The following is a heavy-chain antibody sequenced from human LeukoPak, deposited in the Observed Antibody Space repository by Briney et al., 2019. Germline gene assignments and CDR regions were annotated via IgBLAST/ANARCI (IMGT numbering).Heavy chain of an antibody. V-gene: IGHV3-73*01. J-gene: IGHJ4*02. CDR2: IRSKANSYAT. CDR3: TRADGYNSRYFDY. Sequence: GGSLRLSRAASGFTFSGSAMHWVRQASGKGLEWVGRIRSKANSYATAYAASVKGRFTISRDDSKNTAYLQMNSLKTEDTAVYYCTRADGYNSRYFDYWGQGTLVTVSS. CDR1: GFTFSGSA. D-gene: IGHD5-24*01.